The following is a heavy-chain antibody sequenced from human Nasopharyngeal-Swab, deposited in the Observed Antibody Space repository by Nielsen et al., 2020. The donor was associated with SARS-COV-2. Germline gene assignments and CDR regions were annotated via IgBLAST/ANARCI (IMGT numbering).Heavy chain of an antibody. D-gene: IGHD3-9*01. CDR1: GFTFSNYA. CDR2: ISGSGYST. Sequence: GESLKISCAASGFTFSNYAMNWVRQAPGKGLEWVSLISGSGYSTYYADSVKGRFTISRDNSKNTLYLQMNSLRAEDTAVYYCAKDTHYDILTGYYGVGAFDIWGQGTMVTVSS. CDR3: AKDTHYDILTGYYGVGAFDI. V-gene: IGHV3-23*01. J-gene: IGHJ3*02.